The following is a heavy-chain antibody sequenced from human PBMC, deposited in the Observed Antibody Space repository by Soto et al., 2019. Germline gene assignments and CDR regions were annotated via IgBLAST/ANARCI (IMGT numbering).Heavy chain of an antibody. CDR3: ARALLVGAIGWFDP. CDR2: IYYSGST. V-gene: IGHV4-31*03. J-gene: IGHJ5*02. D-gene: IGHD1-26*01. CDR1: GGSISSGGYY. Sequence: SETLSLTCTVSGGSISSGGYYWSWIRQHPGKGLEWIGYIYYSGSTYYNPSLKSRVTISVDTSKNQFSLKLSSVTAADTAVYYCARALLVGAIGWFDPWGQGTLVTVS.